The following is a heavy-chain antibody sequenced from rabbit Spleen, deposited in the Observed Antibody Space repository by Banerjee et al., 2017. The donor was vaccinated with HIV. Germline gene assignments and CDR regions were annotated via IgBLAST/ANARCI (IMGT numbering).Heavy chain of an antibody. V-gene: IGHV1S40*01. CDR1: GFSFDSNHY. Sequence: QSLEESGGDLVKPEGSLTLTCTASGFSFDSNHYMCWVRQAPGKGLEWISCIAGSSGSTYSATWAKGRFTISKTSSTTVTLQMTSLTAADTATYFCARDTSTSFSTYGMDLWGPGTLVTVS. CDR2: IAGSSGST. J-gene: IGHJ6*01. D-gene: IGHD1-1*01. CDR3: ARDTSTSFSTYGMDL.